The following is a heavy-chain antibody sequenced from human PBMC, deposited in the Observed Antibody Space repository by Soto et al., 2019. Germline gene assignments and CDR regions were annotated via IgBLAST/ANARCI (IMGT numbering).Heavy chain of an antibody. D-gene: IGHD2-21*02. CDR1: GFTFSSYS. CDR3: AKATRGDYALDS. Sequence: GGSLRLSCAASGFTFSSYSMNWVRQAPGKGLEWVSSISYSSSYIYYADSVKGRFTISRDNAKNSLYLQMNSLRAEDTAVYYCAKATRGDYALDSWGQGTLVTVSS. J-gene: IGHJ4*02. CDR2: ISYSSSYI. V-gene: IGHV3-21*01.